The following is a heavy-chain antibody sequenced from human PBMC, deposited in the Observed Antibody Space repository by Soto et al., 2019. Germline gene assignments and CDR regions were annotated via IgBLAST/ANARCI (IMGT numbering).Heavy chain of an antibody. Sequence: GGSLRLSCAASGFTFSSYSMNWVRQAPGKGLEWVSSISSSSSYIYYADSVKGRFTISRDNAKNSLYLQMNSLRAEDTAVYYCARDCGTLGLKPWFSGHYYGMDVWGQGTTVTVSS. J-gene: IGHJ6*02. CDR2: ISSSSSYI. CDR1: GFTFSSYS. V-gene: IGHV3-21*01. CDR3: ARDCGTLGLKPWFSGHYYGMDV. D-gene: IGHD5-18*01.